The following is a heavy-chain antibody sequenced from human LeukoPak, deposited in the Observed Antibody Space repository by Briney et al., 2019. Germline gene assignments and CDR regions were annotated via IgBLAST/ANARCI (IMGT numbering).Heavy chain of an antibody. CDR2: MNPNSGNT. J-gene: IGHJ6*03. V-gene: IGHV1-8*01. CDR3: ARGLRYFDWLLCRHSYYYYYMDV. D-gene: IGHD3-9*01. Sequence: ASVKVSCKASGYTFTSYDINWVRQATGQGLEWMGWMNPNSGNTGYAQKFQGRVTMTRNTSISTAYMELSSLRSEDTAVYYCARGLRYFDWLLCRHSYYYYYMDVWGKGTTVTISS. CDR1: GYTFTSYD.